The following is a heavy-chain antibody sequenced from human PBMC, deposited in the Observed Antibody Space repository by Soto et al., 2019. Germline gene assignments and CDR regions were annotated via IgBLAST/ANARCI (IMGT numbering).Heavy chain of an antibody. Sequence: SETLSLTCTVSGGSISSSSYYWGWIRQPPGKGLEWIGSIYYSGSTYYNPSLKSRVTISVDTSKNQFSLKLSSVTVADTAVYYCARSLSTISEFDYWGQGTLVTVSS. CDR1: GGSISSSSYY. CDR3: ARSLSTISEFDY. CDR2: IYYSGST. J-gene: IGHJ4*02. D-gene: IGHD3-3*01. V-gene: IGHV4-39*01.